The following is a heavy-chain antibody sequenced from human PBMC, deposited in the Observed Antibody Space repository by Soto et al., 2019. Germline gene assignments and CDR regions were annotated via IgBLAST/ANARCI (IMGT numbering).Heavy chain of an antibody. CDR1: GFTFSSQW. D-gene: IGHD6-13*01. CDR3: GSPYSGSWYCRDF. V-gene: IGHV3-74*01. Sequence: EVQLVESGGGLVQPGGSLRLSCAASGFTFSSQWMHWVRQAPGKGLVWVSRINGDGSTTSYADSVKGRFTISRDNAKNTVYLQMNSLRAEDTAVYYCGSPYSGSWYCRDFWGKGTLVTVSS. J-gene: IGHJ4*02. CDR2: INGDGSTT.